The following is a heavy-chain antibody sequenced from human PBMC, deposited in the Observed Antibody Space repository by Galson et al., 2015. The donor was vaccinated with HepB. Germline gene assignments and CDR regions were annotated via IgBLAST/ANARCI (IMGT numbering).Heavy chain of an antibody. CDR1: GYTFTSYG. V-gene: IGHV1-69*01. CDR2: IIPIFGTA. CDR3: ARDSRYRY. D-gene: IGHD1-1*01. Sequence: SVKVSCKASGYTFTSYGISWVRQAPGQGLEWMGGIIPIFGTANYAQKFQGRVTITADESTSTAYMELSSLRSEDTAVYYCARDSRYRYWGQGTLVTVSS. J-gene: IGHJ4*02.